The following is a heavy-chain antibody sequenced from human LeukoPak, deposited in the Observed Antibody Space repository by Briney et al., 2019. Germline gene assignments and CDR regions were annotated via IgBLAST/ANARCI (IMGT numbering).Heavy chain of an antibody. CDR2: IHTSGST. CDR3: ARVGHNCGGDCYSPWFDP. Sequence: SETLSLTCTVSGGSISSYYWSWIRQPAGKGLEWIGRIHTSGSTNYNPSLKSRVTMSVDTSKNQFSLKLSSVTAADTAVYYCARVGHNCGGDCYSPWFDPWGQGTLVTVSS. V-gene: IGHV4-4*07. J-gene: IGHJ5*02. CDR1: GGSISSYY. D-gene: IGHD2-21*02.